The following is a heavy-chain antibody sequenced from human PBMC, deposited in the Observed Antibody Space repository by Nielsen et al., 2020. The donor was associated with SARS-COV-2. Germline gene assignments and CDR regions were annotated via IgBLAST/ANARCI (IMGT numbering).Heavy chain of an antibody. V-gene: IGHV3-20*04. Sequence: GESLKISCAASGFTFDDYGMSWVRQAPGKGLEWVSGINWNGGSTGYADSVKGRFTVSRDNAKNSVYLQMNRLRAEDTAVYYCVRAAGSSWHFDYWGQGTLVTVSP. CDR2: INWNGGST. D-gene: IGHD6-13*01. J-gene: IGHJ4*02. CDR3: VRAAGSSWHFDY. CDR1: GFTFDDYG.